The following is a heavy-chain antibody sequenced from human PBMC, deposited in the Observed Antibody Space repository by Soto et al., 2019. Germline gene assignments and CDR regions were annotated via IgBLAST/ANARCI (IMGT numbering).Heavy chain of an antibody. J-gene: IGHJ4*02. CDR2: INPYYNTL. Sequence: QAQVVQSGAEVRKPGSSVKLSCKASEGTFNSYAIAWVRQAPGQGLEWMGGINPYYNTLNYAQKFQDRVIITADDSKNTVFFELSSLRSDDTAVKFCASGASRWYPYFFDSWAQGTLVTVSS. D-gene: IGHD6-13*01. V-gene: IGHV1-69*01. CDR1: EGTFNSYA. CDR3: ASGASRWYPYFFDS.